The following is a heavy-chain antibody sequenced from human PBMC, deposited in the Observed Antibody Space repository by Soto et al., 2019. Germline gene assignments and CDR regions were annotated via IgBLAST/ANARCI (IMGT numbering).Heavy chain of an antibody. J-gene: IGHJ4*02. V-gene: IGHV3-23*01. CDR3: AMTPGVITVITSFDH. D-gene: IGHD3-16*01. CDR2: ISGSGAST. Sequence: GESLKISCVASGFTFNKYALAWVRQAPGKGLEWVSAISGSGASTYDADSVKGRFTISRDNSNNTLYLQMNSLRAEDTAVYYCAMTPGVITVITSFDHWGQGTPVTVSS. CDR1: GFTFNKYA.